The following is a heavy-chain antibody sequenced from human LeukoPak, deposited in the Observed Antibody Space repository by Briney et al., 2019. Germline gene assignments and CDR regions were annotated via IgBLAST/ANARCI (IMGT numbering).Heavy chain of an antibody. CDR3: ASQALRAVDI. Sequence: PGGSLGLSCAATGFTFSSNWMSWVRQALGKGLEWVANIKQDGTEKYYVDSVRGRFTISRDNAKNSLYLQMNSLRAEDTAVYYCASQALRAVDIWGQGTMVTVSS. V-gene: IGHV3-7*05. D-gene: IGHD2-15*01. J-gene: IGHJ3*02. CDR1: GFTFSSNW. CDR2: IKQDGTEK.